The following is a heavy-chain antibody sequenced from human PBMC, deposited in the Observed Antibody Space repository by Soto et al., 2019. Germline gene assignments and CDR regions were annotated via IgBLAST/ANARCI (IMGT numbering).Heavy chain of an antibody. CDR2: IYYSGST. CDR1: GGSISSGGYY. V-gene: IGHV4-31*03. D-gene: IGHD2-2*02. J-gene: IGHJ6*02. Sequence: QVQLQESGPGLVKPSQTLSLTCTVSGGSISSGGYYWSWIRQHPGKGLEWIGYIYYSGSTYYNPSLKSRVTISVDTSKNQCSLKLSSVTAADTAVYYCASMAQTVVPAAIYGMDVWGQGTTVTVSS. CDR3: ASMAQTVVPAAIYGMDV.